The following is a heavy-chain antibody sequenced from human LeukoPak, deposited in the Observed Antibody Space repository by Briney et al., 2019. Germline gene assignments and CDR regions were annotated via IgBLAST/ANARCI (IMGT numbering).Heavy chain of an antibody. CDR2: IYTSGST. CDR1: GGSISSYY. D-gene: IGHD2-15*01. J-gene: IGHJ4*02. V-gene: IGHV4-4*07. CDR3: ASAESYCSGGSCSY. Sequence: SETLSLTCTVSGGSISSYYWSWIRQPAGKGLEWIGRIYTSGSTNYNPSLKSRVTMSVDTSKNQFCLKLSSVTAADTAVYYCASAESYCSGGSCSYWGQGTLVTVSS.